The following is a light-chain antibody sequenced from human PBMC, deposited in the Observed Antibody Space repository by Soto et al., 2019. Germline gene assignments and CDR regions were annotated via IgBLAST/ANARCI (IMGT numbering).Light chain of an antibody. J-gene: IGLJ1*01. CDR2: EGS. V-gene: IGLV2-14*02. CDR3: CSYTTSNTRQIV. CDR1: SSDVGSYNL. Sequence: QSALTQPASVSGSPGQSITISCTGTSSDVGSYNLVSWYQQHPGKAPKLMIYEGSKRPSGVFNRFSGSKSGNTASLTISGLQAEDEADYYCCSYTTSNTRQIVFGTGTKLTVL.